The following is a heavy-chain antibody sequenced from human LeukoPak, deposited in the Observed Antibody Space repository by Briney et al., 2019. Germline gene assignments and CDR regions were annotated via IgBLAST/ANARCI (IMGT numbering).Heavy chain of an antibody. Sequence: GGSLRLSCAAPGFMFSSYAMSWVRQAPGKGLEWVSAISGSGGSTYYADSVKGRFTISRDNSKNTLYLQMNSLRAEDTAVYYCAKDRPNFITMVRGDLFDYWGQGTLVTVSS. D-gene: IGHD3-10*01. V-gene: IGHV3-23*01. CDR1: GFMFSSYA. CDR3: AKDRPNFITMVRGDLFDY. CDR2: ISGSGGST. J-gene: IGHJ4*02.